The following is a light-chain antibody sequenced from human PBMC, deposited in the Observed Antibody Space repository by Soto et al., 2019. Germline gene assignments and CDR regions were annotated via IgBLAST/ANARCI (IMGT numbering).Light chain of an antibody. CDR2: GAS. Sequence: EIVLTQSPGTLSLSPGQRATLSCRASQRVSSANFAWYQQNPGQAPRLLIYGASSRATGIPDRFSGSGSETVFTLHINILEPDDFAVYYCHQYGNSPQTFGQGTKVDIK. J-gene: IGKJ1*01. CDR1: QRVSSAN. V-gene: IGKV3-20*01. CDR3: HQYGNSPQT.